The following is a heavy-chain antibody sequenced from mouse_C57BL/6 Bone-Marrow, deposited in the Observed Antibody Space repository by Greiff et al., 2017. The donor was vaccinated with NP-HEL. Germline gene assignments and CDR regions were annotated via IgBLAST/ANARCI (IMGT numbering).Heavy chain of an antibody. D-gene: IGHD1-1*01. J-gene: IGHJ1*03. CDR2: IDPSDSYT. V-gene: IGHV1-69*01. CDR1: GYTFTSYW. Sequence: QVHVKQPGAELVMPGASVKLSCKASGYTFTSYWMHWVKQRPGQGLEWIGEIDPSDSYTNYNQKFKGKSTSTVDKSSSTAYMQLSSLTSEDSAVYYCARDYYYGSSPAFDVWGTGTTVTVSS. CDR3: ARDYYYGSSPAFDV.